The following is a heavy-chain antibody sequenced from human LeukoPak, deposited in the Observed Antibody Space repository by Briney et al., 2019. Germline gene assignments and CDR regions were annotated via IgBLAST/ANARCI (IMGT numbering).Heavy chain of an antibody. D-gene: IGHD6-25*01. CDR2: INPSGGST. CDR3: ARVRSSSGVPGISFDP. CDR1: GYTFTSYY. J-gene: IGHJ5*02. Sequence: ASVKVSCKASGYTFTSYYMHWVRQAPGQGLEWMGIINPSGGSTSYAQKFQGRVTMTRDTSTSTVYMELSSLRSEDTAVYYCARVRSSSGVPGISFDPWGQGTLVTVSS. V-gene: IGHV1-46*01.